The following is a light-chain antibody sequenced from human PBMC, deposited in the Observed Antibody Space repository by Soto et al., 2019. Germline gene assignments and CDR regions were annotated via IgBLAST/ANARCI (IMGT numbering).Light chain of an antibody. Sequence: QSALTQPRSVSGSPGQSVTLSCTGTSSDVGDYDFVSWYHQHPGKDPKVIIYDVSERPTGVPDRFSGSKSGNTASLTISGLQAEDEGVYYCCSYAGGHTWVFGGGTQLTVL. CDR3: CSYAGGHTWV. V-gene: IGLV2-11*01. J-gene: IGLJ7*01. CDR1: SSDVGDYDF. CDR2: DVS.